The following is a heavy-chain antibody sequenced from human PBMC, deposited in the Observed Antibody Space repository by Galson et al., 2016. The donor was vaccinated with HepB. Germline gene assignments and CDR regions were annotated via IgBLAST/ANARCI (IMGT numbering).Heavy chain of an antibody. CDR2: INPVFGTV. J-gene: IGHJ4*02. V-gene: IGHV1-69*06. D-gene: IGHD2-15*01. CDR1: GGTSSSSYS. Sequence: SVKVSCKASGGTSSSSYSISWVRQAPGQGLEWIGGINPVFGTVNYAQNIQGRVTITADSMELTSLRSEDTAAYYCARDWKGYFDFWGQGSLVTVSS. CDR3: ARDWKGYFDF.